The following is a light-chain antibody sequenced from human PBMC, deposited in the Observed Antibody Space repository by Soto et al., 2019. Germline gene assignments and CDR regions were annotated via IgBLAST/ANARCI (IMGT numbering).Light chain of an antibody. CDR1: SSNIGSNT. V-gene: IGLV1-44*01. Sequence: QLVLTQPPSASGTPGQRVTISCSGSSSNIGSNTVNWYQQLPGTAPKLLIYNNNQRPSGVPDRISGSKSGTSASLAISGLQSEDEADYYCAAWDDSLDGVVFGGGTKLTVL. CDR2: NNN. CDR3: AAWDDSLDGVV. J-gene: IGLJ2*01.